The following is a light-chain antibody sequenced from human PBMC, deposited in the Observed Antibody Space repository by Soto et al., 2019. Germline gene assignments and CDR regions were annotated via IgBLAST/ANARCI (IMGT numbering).Light chain of an antibody. V-gene: IGKV1-5*01. CDR2: DAA. J-gene: IGKJ1*01. CDR3: QEYTTYSRT. CDR1: QSISGW. Sequence: DIQMTQSPSTLSASVGDRVTITCRASQSISGWLAWYQQKPGQAPKVLIYDAATLESGVPSRFSGGGSGTEFTLTITSLQPDDFATYYCQEYTTYSRTFGQGTKVDIK.